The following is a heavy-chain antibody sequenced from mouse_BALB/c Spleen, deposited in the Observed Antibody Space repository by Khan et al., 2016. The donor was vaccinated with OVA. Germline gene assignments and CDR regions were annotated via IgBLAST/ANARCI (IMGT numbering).Heavy chain of an antibody. CDR1: GYTFTAYV. D-gene: IGHD2-3*01. Sequence: VQLQQSGPELVKPGASVKMSCKASGYTFTAYVMQWVKQKPGQGLEWIGYIYPYNDGTKYNEKFKGKAPLTSDKSSSTAYMELSSLTSDDSAVYYCARSEGYDGWFAYGGQGTLVTVSA. CDR2: IYPYNDGT. J-gene: IGHJ3*01. V-gene: IGHV1S136*01. CDR3: ARSEGYDGWFAY.